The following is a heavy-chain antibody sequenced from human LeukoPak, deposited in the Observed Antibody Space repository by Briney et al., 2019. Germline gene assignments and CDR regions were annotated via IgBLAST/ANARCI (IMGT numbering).Heavy chain of an antibody. J-gene: IGHJ4*02. D-gene: IGHD3-10*01. V-gene: IGHV3-13*01. CDR3: ARAVPVARGVNYYDY. Sequence: TGGSLRLSCAASGFTFSSSDMHWVRQATGKGLEWVSAIGPTGDTYYPGSVKGRFPISRENARNSLYLQMNSLRAGDTAVYYCARAVPVARGVNYYDYWGQGTLVTVSS. CDR1: GFTFSSSD. CDR2: IGPTGDT.